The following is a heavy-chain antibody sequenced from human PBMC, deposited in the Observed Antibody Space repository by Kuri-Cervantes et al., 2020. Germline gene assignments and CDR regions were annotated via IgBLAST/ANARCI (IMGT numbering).Heavy chain of an antibody. Sequence: SQTLSLTCAVSGYSLSSSNWWGWIRQPPGKGLEWIGYIYYSGSKYYHPSLKSRVTMSVDTSKNQFSLKLSSVTAVDTAVYYCARDRAVVPASPTTWFDPWGQGTLVTVSS. CDR1: GYSLSSSNW. CDR3: ARDRAVVPASPTTWFDP. V-gene: IGHV4-28*03. CDR2: IYYSGSK. J-gene: IGHJ5*02. D-gene: IGHD2-2*01.